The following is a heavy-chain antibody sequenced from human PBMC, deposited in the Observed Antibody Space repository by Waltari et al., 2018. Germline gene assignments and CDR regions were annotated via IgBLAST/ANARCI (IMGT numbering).Heavy chain of an antibody. CDR2: IIPIFGTA. Sequence: QVQLVQSGAEVKKPGSSVKVYCKASGGTFSSYAISWVRQAPGQGLEWMGRIIPIFGTANYAQKFQGRVTITADKSTSTAYMELSSLRSEDTAVYYCARDRPLKLLWFGESFDYWGQGTLVTVSS. V-gene: IGHV1-69*13. D-gene: IGHD3-10*01. CDR3: ARDRPLKLLWFGESFDY. CDR1: GGTFSSYA. J-gene: IGHJ4*02.